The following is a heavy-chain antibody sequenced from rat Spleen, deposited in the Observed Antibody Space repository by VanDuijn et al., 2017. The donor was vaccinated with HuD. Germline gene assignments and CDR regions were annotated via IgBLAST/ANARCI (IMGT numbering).Heavy chain of an antibody. V-gene: IGHV5S13*01. J-gene: IGHJ2*01. CDR2: ISTAGGNT. CDR3: ARDIYGGYSELGYFAY. Sequence: EVQLVESGGGLVQPGRSLKLSCAASGFTYSNYYMAWVRQAPTKGLEWVAYISTAGGNTFYRKSVKGRFTISRENAKNTQYLQMDSLRSEDTATYFCARDIYGGYSELGYFAYWGQGVMVTVSS. D-gene: IGHD1-11*01. CDR1: GFTYSNYY.